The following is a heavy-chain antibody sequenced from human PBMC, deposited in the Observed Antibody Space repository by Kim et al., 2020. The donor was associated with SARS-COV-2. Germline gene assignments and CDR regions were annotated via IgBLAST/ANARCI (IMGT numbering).Heavy chain of an antibody. CDR1: GGSISSYY. Sequence: SETLSLTCTVSGGSISSYYWSWIRQPPGKGLEWIGYIYYSGSTDYNPSLQSRVTISVDTSKNQFSLKLSSVTAADTAVYYCARGRRGFDIWGQGTMVTVSS. J-gene: IGHJ3*02. V-gene: IGHV4-59*01. CDR2: IYYSGST. CDR3: ARGRRGFDI.